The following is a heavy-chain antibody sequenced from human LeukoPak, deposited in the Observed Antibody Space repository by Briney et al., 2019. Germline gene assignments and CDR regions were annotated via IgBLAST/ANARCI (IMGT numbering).Heavy chain of an antibody. CDR2: IRYDGSNK. CDR1: GFTFSSYG. D-gene: IGHD3-3*01. Sequence: GGPLRLSCAASGFTFSSYGMHWVRQAPGKGLEWVAFIRYDGSNKYYADSVKGRFTISRDNSKNTLYLQMNSLRAEDTAVYYCAKDKTTYYDFWSGYLDYRGQGTLVTVSS. V-gene: IGHV3-30*02. J-gene: IGHJ4*02. CDR3: AKDKTTYYDFWSGYLDY.